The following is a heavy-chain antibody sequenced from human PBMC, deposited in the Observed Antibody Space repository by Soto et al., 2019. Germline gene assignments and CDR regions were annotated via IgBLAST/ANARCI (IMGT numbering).Heavy chain of an antibody. J-gene: IGHJ4*02. Sequence: GGSLRLSCEASGFTFSGSAMHWVRQASGKGLEWVGRIRSKANSYATAYAASVKGRFSISRDESKNTAYLQMNSLKTEDTAVYYCARVLERWLTFDYWGQGTLVTVSS. CDR2: IRSKANSYAT. CDR1: GFTFSGSA. CDR3: ARVLERWLTFDY. V-gene: IGHV3-73*01. D-gene: IGHD5-12*01.